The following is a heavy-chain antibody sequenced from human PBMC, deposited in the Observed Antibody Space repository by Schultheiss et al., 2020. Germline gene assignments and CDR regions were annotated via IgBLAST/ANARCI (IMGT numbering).Heavy chain of an antibody. CDR3: ARVRWGGGFDP. Sequence: LRLSCTVSGGSISSGGYYWSWIRQHPGKGLEWIGYIYYSGSTYYNPSLKSRVTISVDRSKNQFSLKLSSVTAADTAVYYCARVRWGGGFDPWGQGTLVTVSS. CDR2: IYYSGST. V-gene: IGHV4-31*03. D-gene: IGHD3-16*01. J-gene: IGHJ5*02. CDR1: GGSISSGGYY.